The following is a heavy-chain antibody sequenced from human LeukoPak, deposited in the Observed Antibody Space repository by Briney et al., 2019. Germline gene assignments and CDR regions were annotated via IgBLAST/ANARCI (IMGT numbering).Heavy chain of an antibody. D-gene: IGHD3-22*01. CDR3: ASYYYDSSGYYFPGAFDI. Sequence: ASVKVSCKASGGTFSSYAISWVRQAPGQGLEWMGRIIPIFGIANYAQKFQGRVTITADKSTSTAYMELSSLRSEDTAAYYCASYYYDSSGYYFPGAFDIWGQGTMVTVSS. CDR1: GGTFSSYA. CDR2: IIPIFGIA. J-gene: IGHJ3*02. V-gene: IGHV1-69*04.